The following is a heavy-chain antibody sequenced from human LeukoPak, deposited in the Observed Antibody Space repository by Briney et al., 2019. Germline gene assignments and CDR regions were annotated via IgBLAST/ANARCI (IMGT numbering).Heavy chain of an antibody. CDR3: ARENYDFWSGYTIVGDLNWFDP. J-gene: IGHJ5*02. D-gene: IGHD3-3*01. CDR1: GGSISSYY. CDR2: IYYSGST. Sequence: SETLSLTCTVSGGSISSYYWSWIRQPPGKGLEWIGYIYYSGSTNYNPSLKSRVTISVDTSKNQFSLKLSSVTAADTAVYYCARENYDFWSGYTIVGDLNWFDPWGQGTLVTVSS. V-gene: IGHV4-59*01.